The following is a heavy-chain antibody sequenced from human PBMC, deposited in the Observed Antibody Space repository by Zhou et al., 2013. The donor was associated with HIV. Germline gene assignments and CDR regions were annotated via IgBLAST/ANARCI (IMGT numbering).Heavy chain of an antibody. J-gene: IGHJ6*02. V-gene: IGHV1-69*05. CDR1: GGTFSTYA. CDR2: IIPFFGTA. CDR3: ARDRYISTEYGMDV. D-gene: IGHD4-17*01. Sequence: QVQLVQSGAEVKKPGSSVKVSCKASGGTFSTYAFSWVRQAPGQGLEWMGGIIPFFGTANYAPKFQGRVSMTIDASTNTIYMDLSSLSSEDTAVYYCARDRYISTEYGMDVWGQGTTVTVSS.